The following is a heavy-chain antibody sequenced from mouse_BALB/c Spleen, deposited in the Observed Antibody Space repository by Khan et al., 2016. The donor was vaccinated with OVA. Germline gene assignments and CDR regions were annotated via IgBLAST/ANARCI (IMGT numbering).Heavy chain of an antibody. Sequence: QVQLKESGAELARPGASVKLSCKASGYTFTDYNINWVKERTGQGLEWIGEIYPGSGNTYYNEKFKGKATLTADKSSSTVYMQLSSLTSEDSAVXFCAGEAGACFPYWGQGTLLTVSA. V-gene: IGHV1-77*01. CDR3: AGEAGACFPY. D-gene: IGHD3-1*01. CDR1: GYTFTDYN. CDR2: IYPGSGNT. J-gene: IGHJ3*01.